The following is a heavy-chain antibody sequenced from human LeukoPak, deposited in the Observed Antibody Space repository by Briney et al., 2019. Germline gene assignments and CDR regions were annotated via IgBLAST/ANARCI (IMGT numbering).Heavy chain of an antibody. J-gene: IGHJ5*02. D-gene: IGHD2-15*01. CDR3: ARYCSGGSCWRWLDP. Sequence: GASVKVSCKASGYTFTSYGISWVRQAPGQGLEWMGWISAYNGNTNYAQKLQGRVTMTTDTSTSTAYMELRSLRSDDTAVYYCARYCSGGSCWRWLDPWGQGTLVTVSS. V-gene: IGHV1-18*01. CDR1: GYTFTSYG. CDR2: ISAYNGNT.